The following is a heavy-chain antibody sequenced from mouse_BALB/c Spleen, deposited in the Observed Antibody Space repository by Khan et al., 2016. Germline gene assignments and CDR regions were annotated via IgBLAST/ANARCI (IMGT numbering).Heavy chain of an antibody. D-gene: IGHD1-1*01. J-gene: IGHJ1*01. V-gene: IGHV1-7*01. CDR2: INPSTGYT. CDR1: GYTFTSYW. CDR3: ANYYGSSYWYFDV. Sequence: QVQLQQSGAELAKPGASVKMSCKATGYTFTSYWMHWVKQRPGQGLEWIGYINPSTGYTEYNQKFKDKATLTADKSSSTAYMQLSSLTSEDSAVYYCANYYGSSYWYFDVWGAGTTVTVSS.